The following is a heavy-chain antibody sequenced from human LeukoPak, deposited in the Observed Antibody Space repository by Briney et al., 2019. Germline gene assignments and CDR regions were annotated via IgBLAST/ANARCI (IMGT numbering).Heavy chain of an antibody. CDR2: ISSSSSYI. V-gene: IGHV3-21*01. Sequence: GGSLRLSCAASGFTFSSYSMNWVRQAPGKGLEWVSSISSSSSYIYYADSVKGRFTISRDNAKNSLYLQMNSLRAEDTAVYYCARGSLMITFGGVIPNDAFDIWGQGTMVTVSS. J-gene: IGHJ3*02. CDR1: GFTFSSYS. D-gene: IGHD3-16*02. CDR3: ARGSLMITFGGVIPNDAFDI.